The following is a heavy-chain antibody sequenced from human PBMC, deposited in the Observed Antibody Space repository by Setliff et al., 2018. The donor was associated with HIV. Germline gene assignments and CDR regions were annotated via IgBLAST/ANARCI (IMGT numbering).Heavy chain of an antibody. CDR3: AVMGYCGGNSCYRTEGFDY. CDR2: INPNNGGT. J-gene: IGHJ4*02. CDR1: AHTFTGYY. Sequence: ASVKVSCKASAHTFTGYYVHWVRQAPGQGLEWMGWINPNNGGTNCAQKFQGRVTMTRDTTITTVYMELTRLRSDDTAMFYCAVMGYCGGNSCYRTEGFDYWGQGTLVTVSS. V-gene: IGHV1-2*02. D-gene: IGHD2-2*01.